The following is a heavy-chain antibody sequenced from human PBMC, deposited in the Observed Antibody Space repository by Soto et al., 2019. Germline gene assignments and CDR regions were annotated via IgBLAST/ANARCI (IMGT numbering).Heavy chain of an antibody. D-gene: IGHD3-16*01. CDR2: INHSGST. CDR1: GGSFSGYY. Sequence: SETLSLTCAVYGGSFSGYYWSWIRQPPGKGLEWIGEINHSGSTNYNPSLKSRVTIPVDTSKNQFSLKLSSVTAADTAVYYCARASRLRGSYYYHYGMDVWGQGTTVTVYS. V-gene: IGHV4-34*01. CDR3: ARASRLRGSYYYHYGMDV. J-gene: IGHJ6*02.